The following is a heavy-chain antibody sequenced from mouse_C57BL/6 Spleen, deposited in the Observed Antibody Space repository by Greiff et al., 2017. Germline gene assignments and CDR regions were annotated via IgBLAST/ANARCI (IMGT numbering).Heavy chain of an antibody. CDR3: STGIYYGNYVYFDY. V-gene: IGHV14-1*01. CDR1: GFNIQDYY. J-gene: IGHJ2*01. CDR2: IDPEDGDT. D-gene: IGHD2-1*01. Sequence: VQLQQSGAELVRPGASVTLSCTASGFNIQDYYMHWVKQRPEQGLEWIGRIDPEDGDTAYAPKFQGKATMTADTSSSTAYLQLSSLTSEDTAVYFCSTGIYYGNYVYFDYWGQGTTLTVSS.